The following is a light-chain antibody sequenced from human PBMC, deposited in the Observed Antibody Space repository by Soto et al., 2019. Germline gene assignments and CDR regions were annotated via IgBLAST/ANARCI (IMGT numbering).Light chain of an antibody. J-gene: IGLJ1*01. V-gene: IGLV2-18*01. CDR1: STDFVSYNR. CDR3: TLYTSENTYV. Sequence: SALTQPTSVSGSPGQSVTISCTGTSTDFVSYNRVSWYQQPPGTAPKLIIYEASNRPSGVPDRFSGSKSGNTASLTISGLQAADEADYYCTLYTSENTYVFGTGTKVTVL. CDR2: EAS.